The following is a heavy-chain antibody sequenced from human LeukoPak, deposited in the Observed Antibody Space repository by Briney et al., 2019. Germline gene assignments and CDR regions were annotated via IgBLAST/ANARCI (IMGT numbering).Heavy chain of an antibody. Sequence: PSETLSLTCTVSGGSFNTYYWSWIRQPPGKGLEWLGYIYYSGSTNYNPSLKSRVTISVDTSISTAYMELSRLRSDDTAVYYCAREPREQLDFDYWGQGTLVTVSS. CDR1: GGSFNTYY. CDR3: AREPREQLDFDY. V-gene: IGHV4-59*01. J-gene: IGHJ4*02. D-gene: IGHD6-13*01. CDR2: IYYSGST.